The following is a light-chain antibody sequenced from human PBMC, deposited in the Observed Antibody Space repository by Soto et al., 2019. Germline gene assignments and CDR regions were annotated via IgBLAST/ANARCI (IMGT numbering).Light chain of an antibody. CDR1: SSDVGTRNF. CDR2: QAT. Sequence: QSVLTQPASVSGSPGQSITISCTGTSSDVGTRNFVSWYQQHPGKAPKLMIYQATNRPSGVSNRFSGSKSGNTASLTISGLQAEDEADYYCSSYTDSTNYVFGTGTKVTVL. J-gene: IGLJ1*01. V-gene: IGLV2-14*01. CDR3: SSYTDSTNYV.